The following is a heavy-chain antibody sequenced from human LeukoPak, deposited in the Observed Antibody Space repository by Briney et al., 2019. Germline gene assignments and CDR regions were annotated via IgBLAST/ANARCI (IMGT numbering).Heavy chain of an antibody. D-gene: IGHD2-2*01. CDR3: TTAPQVPFDY. J-gene: IGHJ4*02. V-gene: IGHV3-15*01. Sequence: GRSLRLSCAASGCSFSYTWITWVRQAPGRGPEWVGLIKSNTDGGTTDYAAPVKGRFSISRDDSKNTIYLQINTMKSKDTAVYYCTTAPQVPFDYWGQGTLVTVSS. CDR2: IKSNTDGGTT. CDR1: GCSFSYTW.